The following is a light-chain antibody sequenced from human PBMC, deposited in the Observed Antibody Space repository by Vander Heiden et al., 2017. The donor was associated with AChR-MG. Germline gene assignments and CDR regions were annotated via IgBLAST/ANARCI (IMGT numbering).Light chain of an antibody. CDR3: QSYDSSLSGYV. CDR2: GNS. CDR1: SSNIGAGYD. V-gene: IGLV1-40*01. J-gene: IGLJ1*01. Sequence: QSVLTQPPSVSGAPGQRVTISCTGSSSNIGAGYDVPWYQQLPGTAPNLLIYGNSNRPSGFPDRFSGSKSGTSASLAITGLQAEDEADYYCQSYDSSLSGYVFGTGTKVTVL.